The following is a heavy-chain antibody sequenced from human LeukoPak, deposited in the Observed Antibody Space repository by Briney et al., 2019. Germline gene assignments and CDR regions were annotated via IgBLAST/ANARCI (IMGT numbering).Heavy chain of an antibody. CDR1: RASRFNHY. V-gene: IGHV4-59*11. J-gene: IGHJ3*02. D-gene: IGHD4-17*01. CDR2: IPYNRGN. CDR3: ARDPTTVTKGLDI. Sequence: SETLSLTPPVPRASRFNHYWRGDRQARRKGMARGGHIPYNRGNNYNPFLKSRVTIPVDTSKDQFSLRLSSVTAADTAVYYSARDPTTVTKGLDIWGQGTMITVSS.